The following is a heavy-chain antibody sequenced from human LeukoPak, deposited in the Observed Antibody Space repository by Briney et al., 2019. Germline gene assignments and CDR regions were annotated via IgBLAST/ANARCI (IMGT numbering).Heavy chain of an antibody. J-gene: IGHJ5*02. CDR1: GGSMSSYY. V-gene: IGHV4-59*08. D-gene: IGHD2-2*01. Sequence: SETLSLTCTVSGGSMSSYYWSWIRQPPGKGLEWIGYIYYSGSTNYNPSLKSRVTISVDTSKNQFSLKLSSVTAADTAVYYCAKHAPYCSSTSCYVASVNWFDPWGQGTLVTVSS. CDR3: AKHAPYCSSTSCYVASVNWFDP. CDR2: IYYSGST.